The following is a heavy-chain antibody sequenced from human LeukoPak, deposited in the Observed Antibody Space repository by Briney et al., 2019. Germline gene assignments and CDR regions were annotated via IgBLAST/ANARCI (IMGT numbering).Heavy chain of an antibody. D-gene: IGHD6-19*01. CDR2: INPNSGVT. V-gene: IGHV1-2*02. CDR3: ARALYNSGWYDVFDI. J-gene: IGHJ3*02. CDR1: RYTFTDYY. Sequence: GASVKVSCKASRYTFTDYYIHWVRQAPGQGLEWMGWINPNSGVTNFAQKFRGRVTMTRDTSITTAYMELSSLRSDDTAVYYCARALYNSGWYDVFDIWGQGTMVTVSS.